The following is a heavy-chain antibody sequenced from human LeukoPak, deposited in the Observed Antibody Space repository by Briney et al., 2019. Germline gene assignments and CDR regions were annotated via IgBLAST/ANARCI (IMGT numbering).Heavy chain of an antibody. CDR2: IYYSGST. V-gene: IGHV4-59*01. CDR1: GGSISSYY. D-gene: IGHD4-17*01. CDR3: ARGDDYGDYWGLDY. J-gene: IGHJ4*02. Sequence: SETLSLTCTVSGGSISSYYWSWIRQPPGKGLEWIGYIYYSGSTNYNPSLKSRVTISVDTSKNQFSLRLSSVTAADTAVYYCARGDDYGDYWGLDYWGQVTLVTVSS.